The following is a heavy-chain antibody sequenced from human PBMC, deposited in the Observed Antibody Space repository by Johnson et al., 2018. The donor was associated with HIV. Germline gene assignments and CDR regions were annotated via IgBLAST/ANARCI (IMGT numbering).Heavy chain of an antibody. CDR1: GFTFDDYA. CDR2: ISWNRGSI. Sequence: VQLVESGGGVERPGESLRLSCGGSGFTFDDYAMHWVRQAPGKGLEWVSGISWNRGSIGYVDSVKGRFTISRDNDKNSLYLQMHSLRPEDTALYYCAKATEGGGLEAFDIWGQGTMVTVSS. J-gene: IGHJ3*02. D-gene: IGHD6-19*01. V-gene: IGHV3-9*01. CDR3: AKATEGGGLEAFDI.